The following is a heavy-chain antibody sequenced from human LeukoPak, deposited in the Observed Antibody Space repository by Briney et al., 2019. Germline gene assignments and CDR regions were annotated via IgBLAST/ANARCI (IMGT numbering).Heavy chain of an antibody. J-gene: IGHJ4*02. V-gene: IGHV3-7*01. D-gene: IGHD6-19*01. Sequence: PGGSLRLSCAASGFTFSSYWMSWVRQAPGKGLEWVANIKQDGSEKYYVDSVKGRFTISRDNAKNSLYLQMNSLRAEDTAVYYCARDACGSGWSCFDYWGQGTLVTVSS. CDR2: IKQDGSEK. CDR3: ARDACGSGWSCFDY. CDR1: GFTFSSYW.